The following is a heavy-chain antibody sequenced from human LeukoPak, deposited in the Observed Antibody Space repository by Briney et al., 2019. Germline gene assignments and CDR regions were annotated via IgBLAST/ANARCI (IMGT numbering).Heavy chain of an antibody. V-gene: IGHV3-21*01. J-gene: IGHJ4*02. D-gene: IGHD3-10*01. CDR3: ARDHLSQYGSGILS. Sequence: GGSLRLSCAASGFTFSSYSMNWVRQAPGKGLEWVSSISSSSSYIYYADSVRGRFTISRDNAKNSLYLQMNSLRAEDTAVYYCARDHLSQYGSGILSWGQGTLVTVSS. CDR2: ISSSSSYI. CDR1: GFTFSSYS.